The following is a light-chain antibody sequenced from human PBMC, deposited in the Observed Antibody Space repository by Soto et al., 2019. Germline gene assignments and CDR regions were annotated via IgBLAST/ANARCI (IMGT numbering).Light chain of an antibody. V-gene: IGKV3-11*01. J-gene: IGKJ1*01. CDR2: DVS. CDR3: QQRYDWPWA. CDR1: QSVSDY. Sequence: IVFTQSPAILSFSPGESASLSCRASQSVSDYLAWYQQKPGQAPRLFICDVSKRATGIPARFSGSGSGTDFTLTISSLEPEDFAVYFCQQRYDWPWAFGLGTKVDIK.